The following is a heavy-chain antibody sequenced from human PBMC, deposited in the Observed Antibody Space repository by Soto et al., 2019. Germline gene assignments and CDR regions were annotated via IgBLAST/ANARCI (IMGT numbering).Heavy chain of an antibody. D-gene: IGHD5-18*01. Sequence: PSETLSLTCAVYGGFFSGYYWSWIRQPPGKGLEWIGDIYHRGSTNYNPSLKSRVTISVDTSKNQFSLKLSSVTAADTAVYYCASNSYGYNFYDYWGQGTLVTVSS. CDR3: ASNSYGYNFYDY. V-gene: IGHV4-34*01. CDR2: IYHRGST. CDR1: GGFFSGYY. J-gene: IGHJ4*02.